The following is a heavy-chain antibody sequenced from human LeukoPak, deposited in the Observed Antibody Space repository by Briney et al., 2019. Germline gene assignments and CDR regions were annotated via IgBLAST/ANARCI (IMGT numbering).Heavy chain of an antibody. V-gene: IGHV3-23*01. CDR3: AKGSVNYDILTGSYFDY. J-gene: IGHJ4*02. Sequence: GGSLRLSCAASGFTFNTYAMNWVRQAPGKGLEWVSSISDSGENTYYADSVKGRFTISRDKSKNTLSLQMNSLRAEDTAVYYCAKGSVNYDILTGSYFDYWGQGTLVTVSS. CDR2: ISDSGENT. D-gene: IGHD3-9*01. CDR1: GFTFNTYA.